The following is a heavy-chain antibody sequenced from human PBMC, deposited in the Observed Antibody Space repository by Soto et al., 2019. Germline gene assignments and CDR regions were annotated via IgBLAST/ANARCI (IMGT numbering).Heavy chain of an antibody. J-gene: IGHJ4*02. V-gene: IGHV4-34*01. CDR3: ARAWTTDDY. D-gene: IGHD4-17*01. CDR2: INHSGST. CDR1: GGSFSGYY. Sequence: SETLSLTCAVYGGSFSGYYWSWIRQPPGKGLEWIGEINHSGSTNYNPSLKSRVTISVDTSKNQFSLKLSSVTTADTAVYYCARAWTTDDYWGQGTLVTVSS.